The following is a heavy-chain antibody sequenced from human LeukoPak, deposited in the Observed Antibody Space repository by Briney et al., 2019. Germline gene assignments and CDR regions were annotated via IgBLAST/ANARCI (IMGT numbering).Heavy chain of an antibody. Sequence: GGSLRLSCAVSGFTFSNYWMTWVRQAPGKGLEWVANIKQDGSEKFYVDSVKGRFTISRDNAKNSLYLQMNSLRAEDTAVYYCAREFYGDHEVTFDYWGQGTLVTVSS. D-gene: IGHD4-17*01. J-gene: IGHJ4*02. CDR2: IKQDGSEK. CDR3: AREFYGDHEVTFDY. V-gene: IGHV3-7*01. CDR1: GFTFSNYW.